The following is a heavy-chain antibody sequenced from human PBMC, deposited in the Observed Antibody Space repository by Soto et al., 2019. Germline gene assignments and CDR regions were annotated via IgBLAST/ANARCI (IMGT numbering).Heavy chain of an antibody. CDR1: GFTFSSYA. Sequence: PGGSLRLSCAASGFTFSSYAMSWVRQATGQGLEWMGWINPNSGGTNYAQKFQGWVTMTRDTSISTAYMELSRLRSDDTAVYYCAREIAAAGTDGHFDPWGQGTLVTVSS. CDR3: AREIAAAGTDGHFDP. D-gene: IGHD6-13*01. J-gene: IGHJ5*02. CDR2: INPNSGGT. V-gene: IGHV1-2*04.